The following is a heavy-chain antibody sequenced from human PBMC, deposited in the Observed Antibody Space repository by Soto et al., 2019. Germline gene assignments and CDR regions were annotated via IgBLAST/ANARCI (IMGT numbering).Heavy chain of an antibody. CDR3: AKAGISADCSGGSCYSYYYGMDV. CDR1: GFTFSSYG. J-gene: IGHJ6*02. Sequence: GGSLRLSCAASGFTFSSYGMHWVRQAPGKGLEWVAVISYDGSNKYYADSVKGRFTISRDNSKNTLYLQMNSLRAEDTDVYDCAKAGISADCSGGSCYSYYYGMDVWGQGTTVTVSS. CDR2: ISYDGSNK. D-gene: IGHD2-15*01. V-gene: IGHV3-30*18.